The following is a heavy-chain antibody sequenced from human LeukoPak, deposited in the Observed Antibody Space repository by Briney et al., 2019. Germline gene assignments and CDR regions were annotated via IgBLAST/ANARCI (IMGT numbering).Heavy chain of an antibody. CDR2: ISSSSSYI. CDR1: GFTFSSYS. V-gene: IGHV3-21*04. D-gene: IGHD6-19*01. CDR3: AREGYSSGSKHFDY. Sequence: GGSLRLSCAASGFTFSSYSMNWVRQAPGKGLEWVSSISSSSSYIYYADSVKGRFTISRDNAKNSLYLQMNSLRAEDTALYYCAREGYSSGSKHFDYWGQGTLVTVSS. J-gene: IGHJ4*02.